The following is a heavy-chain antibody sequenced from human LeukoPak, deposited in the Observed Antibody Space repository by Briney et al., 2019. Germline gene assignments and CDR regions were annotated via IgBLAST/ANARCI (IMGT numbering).Heavy chain of an antibody. CDR1: GGSISSHY. CDR2: IYYSGST. V-gene: IGHV4-59*11. Sequence: PSETLSLTCTVSGGSISSHYWSWIRQPPAKGLEWIGYIYYSGSTNYNPSLKGRVTISVDTSKNQFSLKLSSVTAADTAVYYCARGYYDFWSGYPHWFDPWGQGTLVTVSS. J-gene: IGHJ5*02. CDR3: ARGYYDFWSGYPHWFDP. D-gene: IGHD3-3*01.